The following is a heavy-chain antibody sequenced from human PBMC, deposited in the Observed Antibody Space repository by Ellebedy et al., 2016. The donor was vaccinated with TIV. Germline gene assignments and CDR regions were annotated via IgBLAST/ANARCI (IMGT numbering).Heavy chain of an antibody. CDR3: ARLTDFYALDPAY. D-gene: IGHD2/OR15-2a*01. J-gene: IGHJ4*02. V-gene: IGHV5-51*01. CDR1: EYSFTNYW. Sequence: GESLKISXKGSEYSFTNYWIGWVRQMPGKGLEWMGIIYLDGSDTRYSPSFQGQVTISADKSISTAFLQWSSLKASDSAMYYCARLTDFYALDPAYWGQGTLVTVSP. CDR2: IYLDGSDT.